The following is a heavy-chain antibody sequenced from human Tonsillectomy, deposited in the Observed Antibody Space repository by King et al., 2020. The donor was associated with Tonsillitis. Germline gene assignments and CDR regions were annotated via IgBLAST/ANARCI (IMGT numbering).Heavy chain of an antibody. Sequence: VQLVESGGGLVKPGGSLRLYCAASGFTFSDYYMSWIRQAPGKGLEWVSHIGNSGTYTNYADSVKGRFTISRDNAKNSVYLQMNSLRAEDTAVYYCARDISNYGFDYWGQGTLVTVSS. CDR1: GFTFSDYY. V-gene: IGHV3-11*05. CDR3: ARDISNYGFDY. J-gene: IGHJ4*02. CDR2: IGNSGTYT. D-gene: IGHD4-17*01.